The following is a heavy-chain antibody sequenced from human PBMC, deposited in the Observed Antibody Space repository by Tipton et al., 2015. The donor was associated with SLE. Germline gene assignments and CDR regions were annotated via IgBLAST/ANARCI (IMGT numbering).Heavy chain of an antibody. D-gene: IGHD3-16*02. J-gene: IGHJ6*02. CDR3: ARDGDYDYIWGSYRPYYYYGMDV. Sequence: TLSLTCTVSGGSISSGSYYWSWIRQPAGKGLEWIGRIYTSGSTNYNPSLKSRVTMSVDTSKNQFSLKLSSVTAADTAVYYCARDGDYDYIWGSYRPYYYYGMDVWGQGTTVTVSS. CDR1: GGSISSGSYY. V-gene: IGHV4-61*02. CDR2: IYTSGST.